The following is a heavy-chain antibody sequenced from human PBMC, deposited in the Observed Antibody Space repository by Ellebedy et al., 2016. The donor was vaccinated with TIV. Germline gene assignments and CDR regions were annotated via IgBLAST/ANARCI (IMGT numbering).Heavy chain of an antibody. CDR3: GRLVAASHADS. Sequence: MPGGSLRLSCTVSGGSISSSSHYWGWIRQSPGKGLEWIGTVYQSGTAWYNPSLRSRVTISLDTSKNQFSLRLKLTSVTAADTAVYYCGRLVAASHADSWGQGTLVTVSS. CDR1: GGSISSSSHY. CDR2: VYQSGTA. J-gene: IGHJ5*01. D-gene: IGHD5-12*01. V-gene: IGHV4-39*07.